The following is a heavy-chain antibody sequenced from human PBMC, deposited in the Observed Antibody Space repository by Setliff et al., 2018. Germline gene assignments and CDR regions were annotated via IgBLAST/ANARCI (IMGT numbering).Heavy chain of an antibody. CDR2: IIPFFATT. Sequence: GASVKVSCKASGGTFSNYAISWVRQAPGQGLEWMGGIIPFFATTKYAQRFQGRVTITTDESTSTAYMELSSLRSEDTAVYYCARDSRTYYYDKSGPHFDYWGQGTLVTVSS. D-gene: IGHD3-22*01. CDR1: GGTFSNYA. V-gene: IGHV1-69*05. CDR3: ARDSRTYYYDKSGPHFDY. J-gene: IGHJ4*02.